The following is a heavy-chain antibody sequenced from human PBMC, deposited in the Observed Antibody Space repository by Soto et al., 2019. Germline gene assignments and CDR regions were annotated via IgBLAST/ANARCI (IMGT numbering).Heavy chain of an antibody. J-gene: IGHJ3*02. CDR2: IYTNTGNP. Sequence: QVPLVQSGSELKKPGASVKVSCKASGYTFTSYAMNWVRQAPGQGLEWMGWIYTNTGNPTYAQGFTGRFVFSLDTSVSTAYLQICSLKAEDTAMYYCASNEQQLEDAFDIWGQGTMVTVSS. CDR3: ASNEQQLEDAFDI. V-gene: IGHV7-4-1*01. D-gene: IGHD6-13*01. CDR1: GYTFTSYA.